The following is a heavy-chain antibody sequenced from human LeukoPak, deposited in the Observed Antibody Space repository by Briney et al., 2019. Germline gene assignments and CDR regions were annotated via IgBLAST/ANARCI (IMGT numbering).Heavy chain of an antibody. CDR2: ISYDGSNE. CDR1: GFTFSSYV. V-gene: IGHV3-30*04. Sequence: PGRSLRLSCAASGFTFSSYVMHWVRQAPGKGLEWVAIISYDGSNEYYADSVKGRFTISRDDSKNTLYLQMNSLRAEGTAVYYCARAHYYDSNDYSGGDYWGQGTLVTVSS. CDR3: ARAHYYDSNDYSGGDY. J-gene: IGHJ4*02. D-gene: IGHD3-22*01.